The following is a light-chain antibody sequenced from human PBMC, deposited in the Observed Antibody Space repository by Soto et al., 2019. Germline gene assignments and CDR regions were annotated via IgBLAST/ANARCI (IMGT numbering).Light chain of an antibody. J-gene: IGLJ2*01. CDR1: SSYIGASYD. CDR2: GNT. Sequence: QAVLTQPPSVSGAPGQRVTISCTGSSSYIGASYDVHWYQQVPGTAPKLLIYGNTNRPSGVPDRFSGSESGTSASLAITGLQAEDEADYYCQSYDSSLTSVVFGGGTKVTVL. V-gene: IGLV1-40*01. CDR3: QSYDSSLTSVV.